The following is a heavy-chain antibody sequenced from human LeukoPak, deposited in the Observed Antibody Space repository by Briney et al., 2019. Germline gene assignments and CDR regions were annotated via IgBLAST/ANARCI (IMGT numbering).Heavy chain of an antibody. CDR2: IKLDGSEK. J-gene: IGHJ4*02. CDR1: GFTFGKYW. D-gene: IGHD2-8*02. Sequence: GGSLRLSCVASGFTFGKYWMSWVRQAPGKGLEWVANIKLDGSEKNYVDSVKGRFTISRDNTKNSLYLQMSSLRVEDTAVYYCVTYSTGLYKGLEFWGQGTQVTVSS. CDR3: VTYSTGLYKGLEF. V-gene: IGHV3-7*03.